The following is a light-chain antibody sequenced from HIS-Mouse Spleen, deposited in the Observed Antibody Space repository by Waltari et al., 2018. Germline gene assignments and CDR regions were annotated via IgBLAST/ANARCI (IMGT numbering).Light chain of an antibody. Sequence: DSPMTQSPPTLSASVGAGVTITFRASQSISSWLAWYQQKPGKAPKLMSYKASSLESGDPSRFSGSGSETEFALTISSLQPDDFATYYCQQYNNYSPKYTFGQGTKLEIK. CDR3: QQYNNYSPKYT. J-gene: IGKJ2*01. CDR1: QSISSW. CDR2: KAS. V-gene: IGKV1-5*03.